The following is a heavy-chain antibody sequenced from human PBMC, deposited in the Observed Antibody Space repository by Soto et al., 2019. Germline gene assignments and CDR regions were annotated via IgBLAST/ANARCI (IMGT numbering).Heavy chain of an antibody. Sequence: ASVKVSCKASGYTFTSYVISWVRQAPGQGLEWMGWISAYNGNTNYAQKLQGRVTMTTDTSTSTAYMELRSLRSDDTAVYYFARGRIWFGEYARLDAFDIWGQGTMVTVSS. D-gene: IGHD3-10*01. CDR2: ISAYNGNT. CDR1: GYTFTSYV. J-gene: IGHJ3*02. CDR3: ARGRIWFGEYARLDAFDI. V-gene: IGHV1-18*04.